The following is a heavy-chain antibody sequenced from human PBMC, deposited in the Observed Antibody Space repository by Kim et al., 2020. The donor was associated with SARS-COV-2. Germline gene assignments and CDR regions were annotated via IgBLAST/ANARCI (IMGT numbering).Heavy chain of an antibody. D-gene: IGHD3-22*01. J-gene: IGHJ6*02. Sequence: GESLKISCKGSGYSFTSYWISWVRQMPGKGLEWMGRIDPSDSYTNYSPSFQGHVTISADKSISTAYLQWSSLKASDTAMYYCARNYYDSSGQYYYYGMDVWGQGTTVTVSS. CDR1: GYSFTSYW. V-gene: IGHV5-10-1*01. CDR2: IDPSDSYT. CDR3: ARNYYDSSGQYYYYGMDV.